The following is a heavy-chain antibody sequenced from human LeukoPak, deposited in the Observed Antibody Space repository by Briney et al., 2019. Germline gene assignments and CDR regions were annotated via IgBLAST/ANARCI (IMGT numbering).Heavy chain of an antibody. Sequence: PSETLSLTCAVSGYSITSGYFWGWIRQPPGKGLEWIGSIYHSGTTYYNPSLKSRVTISVDTSKNHFSLRLNSVTAADTAVYYCARGKLELDYWGQGTLVTVSS. J-gene: IGHJ4*02. CDR3: ARGKLELDY. CDR2: IYHSGTT. CDR1: GYSITSGYF. V-gene: IGHV4-38-2*01. D-gene: IGHD1-1*01.